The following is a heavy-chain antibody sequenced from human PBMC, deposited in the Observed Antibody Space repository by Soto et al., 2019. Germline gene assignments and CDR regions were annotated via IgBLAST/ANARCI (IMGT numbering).Heavy chain of an antibody. CDR2: FYYSGST. CDR3: ARAGKRELWFGFDP. J-gene: IGHJ5*02. V-gene: IGHV4-39*07. CDR1: GGSISSSSYY. D-gene: IGHD3-10*01. Sequence: PSETLSLTCTVSGGSISSSSYYWGWIRQPPGKGLEWIGSFYYSGSTNYNPSLKSRVTISIDTSKNQFSLRLRSVTAADTAVYYCARAGKRELWFGFDPWGQGTLVTVSS.